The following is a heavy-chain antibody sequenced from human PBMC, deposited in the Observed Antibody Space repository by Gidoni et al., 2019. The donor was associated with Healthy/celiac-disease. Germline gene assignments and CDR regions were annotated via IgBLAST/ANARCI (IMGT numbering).Heavy chain of an antibody. CDR1: GYSFTSYL. J-gene: IGHJ5*02. CDR3: AREADITMVRGVIEGWFDP. Sequence: EVQLVQSGAEVYKPGESLNISCNGSGYSFTSYLIGWVRQMPWKGLAWMGIIYPGDSDTRYSTAFQGQVTSSADMSISTAYLQWSSLKASDTAMYYCAREADITMVRGVIEGWFDPWGQGTLVTVSS. V-gene: IGHV5-51*03. CDR2: IYPGDSDT. D-gene: IGHD3-10*01.